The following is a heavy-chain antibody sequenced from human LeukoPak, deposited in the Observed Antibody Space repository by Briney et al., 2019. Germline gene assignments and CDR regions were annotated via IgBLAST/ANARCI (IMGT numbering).Heavy chain of an antibody. Sequence: ASVKVSCKASGYTFTGYYMHWVRQAPGQGLEWMGWINPNSGGTNYAQKLQGRVTMTTDTSTSTAYMELRSLRSDDTAVYYCAREVAAAGTIHFDYWGQGTLVTVSS. CDR2: INPNSGGT. V-gene: IGHV1-2*02. D-gene: IGHD6-13*01. CDR1: GYTFTGYY. CDR3: AREVAAAGTIHFDY. J-gene: IGHJ4*02.